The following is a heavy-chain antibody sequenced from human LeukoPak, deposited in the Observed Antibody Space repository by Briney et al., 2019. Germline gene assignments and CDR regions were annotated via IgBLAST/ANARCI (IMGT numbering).Heavy chain of an antibody. CDR1: GGSISNINYY. D-gene: IGHD1-7*01. J-gene: IGHJ4*02. CDR3: ARANWNYGLNDY. Sequence: PSETLSLTCTVSGGSISNINYYWGWIRQPPGKGLEWIGSIYYSGSTYYNPSLKSRVTISVDTSKNQFSLKLSSVTAADTAVYYCARANWNYGLNDYWGQGTLVTVSS. CDR2: IYYSGST. V-gene: IGHV4-39*07.